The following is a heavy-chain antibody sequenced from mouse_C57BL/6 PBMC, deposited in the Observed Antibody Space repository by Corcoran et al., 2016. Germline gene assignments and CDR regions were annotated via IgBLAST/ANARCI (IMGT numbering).Heavy chain of an antibody. D-gene: IGHD1-1*01. CDR2: INPYSGVP. CDR3: ASPLRAMDY. CDR1: GYTFTTYG. Sequence: QIQLVQSGPELKKPGETVKISCKASGYTFTTYGMSWVKQAPGKGLKWMGWINPYSGVPTYADDFKGRFAFSLETSASTAYLQINNLKNEDTATYFCASPLRAMDYWGQGTSVTVSS. V-gene: IGHV9-3*01. J-gene: IGHJ4*01.